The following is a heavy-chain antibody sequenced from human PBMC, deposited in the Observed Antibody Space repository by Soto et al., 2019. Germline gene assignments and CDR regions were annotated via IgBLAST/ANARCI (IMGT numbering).Heavy chain of an antibody. CDR2: ISSYNGNT. V-gene: IGHV1-18*04. Sequence: AAVKCSFNDSGYTFTSYVISWLRQAPLQVLDCIVWISSYNGNTNYEQNIQGRVTMTTDTSTSTTYMGLRSLRSDETAVYYCAELIVSSGWYRMYXYDGMDVWGQENTVTVSS. CDR1: GYTFTSYV. D-gene: IGHD6-19*01. J-gene: IGHJ6*02. CDR3: AELIVSSGWYRMYXYDGMDV.